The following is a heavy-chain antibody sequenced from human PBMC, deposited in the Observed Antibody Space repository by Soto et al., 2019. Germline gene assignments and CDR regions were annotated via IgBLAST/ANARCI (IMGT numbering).Heavy chain of an antibody. Sequence: EVQLSESGGGLVHPGGSLRLSCAASGFTFSSYTMGWVRQAPGKGLKWVSDINGSGGNTYYIDSVKGRFTISRDNSKNTLYLQMNSLRAEDTAVYYCAKAVMVVGSAYDIWGQGTMVTVSS. CDR1: GFTFSSYT. D-gene: IGHD2-15*01. CDR2: INGSGGNT. V-gene: IGHV3-23*01. J-gene: IGHJ3*02. CDR3: AKAVMVVGSAYDI.